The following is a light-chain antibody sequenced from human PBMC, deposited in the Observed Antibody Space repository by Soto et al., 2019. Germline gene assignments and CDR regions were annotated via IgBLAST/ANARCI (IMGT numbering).Light chain of an antibody. CDR3: QQSYSTPRT. J-gene: IGKJ1*01. V-gene: IGKV3-15*01. CDR2: GAS. CDR1: QNIRNN. Sequence: EIVLTQSPATLSLSPGERATLSCRASQNIRNNLAWYQQKPGQAPRLLIYGASTRATGVPARFSGSGSGTEFTLTISSLQPEDFATYYCQQSYSTPRTFGQGTKVDNK.